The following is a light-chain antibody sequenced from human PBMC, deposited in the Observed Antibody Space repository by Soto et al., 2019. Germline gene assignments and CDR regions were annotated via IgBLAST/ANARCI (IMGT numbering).Light chain of an antibody. V-gene: IGKV3-15*01. Sequence: EIMMTQSPATLSVSPGESATLSCSASQSVSNNLAWYQHKPGQAPRRLIYYASTRATGITSGFSESGSGAEFTLTMSSIQTKAVAIYYGQQYTDWPPITFGQGTRLEIK. CDR3: QQYTDWPPIT. CDR1: QSVSNN. J-gene: IGKJ5*01. CDR2: YAS.